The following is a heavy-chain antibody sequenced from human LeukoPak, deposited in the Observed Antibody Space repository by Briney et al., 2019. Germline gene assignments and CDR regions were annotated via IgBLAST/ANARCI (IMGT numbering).Heavy chain of an antibody. CDR3: ARGMDAFDY. CDR1: GGSISSSSYY. V-gene: IGHV4-39*07. Sequence: SETLSLTCTVSGGSISSSSYYWGWIRQPPGKGLEWIGSIYYSGSTYYNPSLKSRVTISVDTSKNQFSLKLSSVTAADTAVYYCARGMDAFDYWGQGTLVTVSS. CDR2: IYYSGST. D-gene: IGHD2-8*01. J-gene: IGHJ4*02.